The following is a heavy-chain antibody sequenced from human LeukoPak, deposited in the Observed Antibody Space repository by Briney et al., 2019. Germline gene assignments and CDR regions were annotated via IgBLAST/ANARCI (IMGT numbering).Heavy chain of an antibody. CDR1: GFTFSSYE. CDR2: IKQDGSEK. Sequence: GGSLRLSCAASGFTFSSYEMNWVRQAPGKGLEWVANIKQDGSEKYYVDSVKGRFTISRDNAKNSLYLQMNSLRAEDTAVYYCARDSLSYYYDSSAPGDYWGQGTLVTVSS. V-gene: IGHV3-7*01. J-gene: IGHJ4*02. CDR3: ARDSLSYYYDSSAPGDY. D-gene: IGHD3-22*01.